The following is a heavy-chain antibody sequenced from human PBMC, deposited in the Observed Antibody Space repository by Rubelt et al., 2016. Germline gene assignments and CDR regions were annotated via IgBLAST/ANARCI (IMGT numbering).Heavy chain of an antibody. CDR3: ARGRGIDWYSSSWGSWFDP. D-gene: IGHD6-13*01. CDR2: INHSGST. J-gene: IGHJ5*02. V-gene: IGHV4-34*01. Sequence: QVQLQQWGAGLLKPSETLSLTCAVYGGSFSGYYWSWIRQPPGKGLEWIGEINHSGSTNYNPSLKSRVTISVDTSEYQFSLRLSSVTGAETAVSDCARGRGIDWYSSSWGSWFDPWGQGTLVTVSS. CDR1: GGSFSGYY.